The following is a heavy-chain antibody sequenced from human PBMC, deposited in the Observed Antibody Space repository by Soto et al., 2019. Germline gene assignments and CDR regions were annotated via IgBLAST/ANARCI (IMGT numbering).Heavy chain of an antibody. V-gene: IGHV4-34*01. J-gene: IGHJ1*01. D-gene: IGHD6-13*01. Sequence: NPSETLSLTCAVYGGSFSGYYWSWIRQPPGKGLEWIGEINHSGSTNYNPSLKSRVTISVDTSKNQFSLKLSSVTAADTAVYYCASGGTLLIAAAGRTEGFQNWGQGTLVTVSS. CDR2: INHSGST. CDR3: ASGGTLLIAAAGRTEGFQN. CDR1: GGSFSGYY.